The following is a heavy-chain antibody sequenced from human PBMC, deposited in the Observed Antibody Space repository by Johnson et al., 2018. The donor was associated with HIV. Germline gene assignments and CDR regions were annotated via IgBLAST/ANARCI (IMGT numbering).Heavy chain of an antibody. CDR1: GFTFSSYW. J-gene: IGHJ3*01. V-gene: IGHV3-7*05. CDR2: IKQDGSEK. CDR3: ARDLVFLYFPGDSFAL. Sequence: VQLVESGGGLVQPGGSLRLSCAASGFTFSSYWMSWVRQAPGKGLEWVANIKQDGSEKYFVDSVKGRFTISRDNAKNSLYLQMNSLGAEDTAVYYCARDLVFLYFPGDSFALWGHVTMVTVSS. D-gene: IGHD2/OR15-2a*01.